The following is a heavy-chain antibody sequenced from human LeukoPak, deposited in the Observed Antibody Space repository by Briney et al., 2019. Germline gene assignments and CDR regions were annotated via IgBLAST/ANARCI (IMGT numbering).Heavy chain of an antibody. CDR1: GYTFTSYA. CDR3: ASPPRDFWSGYYSDYHYYGMDV. V-gene: IGHV7-4-1*02. Sequence: ASVKVSCKASGYTFTSYAMNWVRQAPGQGLEWMGWINTNTGNPTYAQGFTGRFVFSLDTSVSTAYLQISSLKAEDTAVYYCASPPRDFWSGYYSDYHYYGMDVWGQGTTVTVSS. CDR2: INTNTGNP. J-gene: IGHJ6*02. D-gene: IGHD3-3*01.